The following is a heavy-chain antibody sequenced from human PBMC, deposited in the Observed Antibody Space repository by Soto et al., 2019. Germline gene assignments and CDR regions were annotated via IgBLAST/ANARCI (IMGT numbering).Heavy chain of an antibody. J-gene: IGHJ6*02. Sequence: QVQLVESGGGVVQPGRSLRLSCAASGFIFSSNAMHWVRQAPGKGLEWVAVISYDGYNKYYADSVKGRFTISRDNSKNTLYLQITSLRPEDTAVYYCARASPFSSSSPYYFNYGMGVWGQGTTVTVSS. V-gene: IGHV3-30-3*01. D-gene: IGHD6-6*01. CDR3: ARASPFSSSSPYYFNYGMGV. CDR1: GFIFSSNA. CDR2: ISYDGYNK.